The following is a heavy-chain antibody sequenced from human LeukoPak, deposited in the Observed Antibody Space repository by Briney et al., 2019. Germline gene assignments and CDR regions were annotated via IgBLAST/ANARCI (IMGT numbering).Heavy chain of an antibody. D-gene: IGHD5-12*01. V-gene: IGHV3-30*02. J-gene: IGHJ6*03. Sequence: GGSLRLSCAASGFTFSSYGMHWVRQAPGKGLEWVAFIRYDGSNGYNADSVKGRFTISRDDSKSTLYLQMNSLRVEDTAIYYCAKDRLSGYDSYYMDVWGKGTTVTISS. CDR2: IRYDGSNG. CDR3: AKDRLSGYDSYYMDV. CDR1: GFTFSSYG.